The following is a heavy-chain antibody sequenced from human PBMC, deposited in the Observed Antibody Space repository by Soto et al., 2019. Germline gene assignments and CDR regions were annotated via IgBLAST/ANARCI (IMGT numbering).Heavy chain of an antibody. V-gene: IGHV1-3*01. D-gene: IGHD3-10*02. J-gene: IGHJ5*02. CDR3: GRDLSGIGYYVDWFDP. CDR2: INAGNGNT. CDR1: GYTFNSHA. Sequence: ASVKVSCKASGYTFNSHAIHWVRQAPGQRPEWLGWINAGNGNTYYSEKFEGRVTFTRDTAATTVNMELTSLTSEDTAIYYCGRDLSGIGYYVDWFDPWGKGTLVTVSS.